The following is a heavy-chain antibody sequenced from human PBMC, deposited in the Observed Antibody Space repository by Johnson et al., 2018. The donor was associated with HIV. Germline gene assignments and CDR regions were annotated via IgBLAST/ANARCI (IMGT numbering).Heavy chain of an antibody. CDR2: ILYDGSNK. CDR3: ATGDDGGF. CDR1: GFTFSSYA. D-gene: IGHD5-12*01. V-gene: IGHV3-30*04. J-gene: IGHJ3*01. Sequence: MQLVESGGGVVQPGRSVRLSCAASGFTFSSYAMHWVRQAPGKGLEWVAVILYDGSNKYYTDSVKGRLTISRDNSKNTLYLQMNSLNTDDTAFYYCATGDDGGFWGQGTMVTVSS.